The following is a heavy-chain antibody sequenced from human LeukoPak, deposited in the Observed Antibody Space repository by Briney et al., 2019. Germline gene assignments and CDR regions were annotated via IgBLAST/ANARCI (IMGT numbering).Heavy chain of an antibody. V-gene: IGHV1-18*01. Sequence: ASVKVSCKASGYTSTSYGISWVRQAPGQGLEWMGWISAYNGNTNYAQKLQGRVTMTTDTSTSTAYMELRSLRSDDTAVYYCARDRGDTAMDPFDYWGQGTLVTVSS. CDR2: ISAYNGNT. D-gene: IGHD5-18*01. CDR3: ARDRGDTAMDPFDY. J-gene: IGHJ4*02. CDR1: GYTSTSYG.